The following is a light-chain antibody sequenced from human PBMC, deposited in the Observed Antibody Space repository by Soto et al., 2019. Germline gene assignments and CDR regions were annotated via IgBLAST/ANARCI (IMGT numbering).Light chain of an antibody. V-gene: IGLV2-14*01. J-gene: IGLJ1*01. CDR1: SSDIGGDNY. CDR3: SAYKDTNTRHV. Sequence: QSALTQPASVSGSPGQSITISCTGTSSDIGGDNYVSWYQQHPGKASTLMIFEVYSRPSGVSNRFSGSKSGNTASPTISGLQAEDEPDYYCSAYKDTNTRHVFGTGTKVTVL. CDR2: EVY.